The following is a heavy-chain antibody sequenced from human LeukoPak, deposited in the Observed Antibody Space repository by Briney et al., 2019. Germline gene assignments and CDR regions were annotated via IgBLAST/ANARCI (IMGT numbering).Heavy chain of an antibody. D-gene: IGHD4-17*01. J-gene: IGHJ5*02. CDR2: IYYSGST. CDR1: GGSISSGGYY. V-gene: IGHV4-31*03. CDR3: ARLVGDYGATDWFDP. Sequence: PSQTLSLTCTVSGGSISSGGYYWSWIRQHPGKGLEWIGYIYYSGSTYYNPSLKSRVTISVDTSKNQFSLKLSSVTAADTAVYYCARLVGDYGATDWFDPWGQGTLVTVSS.